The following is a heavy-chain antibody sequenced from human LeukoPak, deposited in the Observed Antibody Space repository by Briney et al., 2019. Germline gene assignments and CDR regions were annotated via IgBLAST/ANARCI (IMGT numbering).Heavy chain of an antibody. CDR2: ISYDGSNK. D-gene: IGHD3-3*01. CDR3: ARGYDFWSGEDPDAFDI. J-gene: IGHJ3*02. Sequence: GGSLRLSCAASGFTFSSYAMHSVRQAPGRGLEWVAVISYDGSNKYYADSVKGRFTISRDNSKNTLYLQMNSLRAEDTAVYYCARGYDFWSGEDPDAFDIWGQGTMVTVSS. CDR1: GFTFSSYA. V-gene: IGHV3-30-3*01.